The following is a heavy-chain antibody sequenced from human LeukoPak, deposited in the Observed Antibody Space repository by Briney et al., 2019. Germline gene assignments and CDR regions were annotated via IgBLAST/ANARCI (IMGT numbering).Heavy chain of an antibody. CDR3: AKGRYDILTGYYPLFDY. J-gene: IGHJ4*02. D-gene: IGHD3-9*01. CDR2: ISYDGSNK. Sequence: GGSLRLSCAAAGFTFSSYGMDWVRQAPGKGLEWVAVISYDGSNKYYADSVKGRFTISRDNSKNTLYLQMNSQRAEDTAVYYCAKGRYDILTGYYPLFDYWGQGTLVTVSS. V-gene: IGHV3-30*18. CDR1: GFTFSSYG.